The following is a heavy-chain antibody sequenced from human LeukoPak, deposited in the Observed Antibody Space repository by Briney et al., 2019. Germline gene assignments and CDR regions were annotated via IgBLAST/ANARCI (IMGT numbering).Heavy chain of an antibody. J-gene: IGHJ4*02. CDR2: ISSSGSTI. Sequence: GGSLRLSCAASGFTFSSYEMNWVRQAPGKGLEWVSYISSSGSTIYYADSVKGRFTISRDNAKNSLYLQMNSLRAEDTAVYYCARYSVPAAMSVGYCSGGSCYFDYWGQGTLVTVSS. CDR1: GFTFSSYE. V-gene: IGHV3-48*03. CDR3: ARYSVPAAMSVGYCSGGSCYFDY. D-gene: IGHD2-15*01.